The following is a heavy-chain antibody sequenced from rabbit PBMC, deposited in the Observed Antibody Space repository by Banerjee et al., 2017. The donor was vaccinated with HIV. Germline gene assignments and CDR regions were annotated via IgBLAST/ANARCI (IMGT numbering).Heavy chain of an antibody. CDR2: IYAGSSGSA. Sequence: LEESGGGLVKPEGSLTLTCKASGFDFSSNAICWVRQAPGKGLEWIGTIYAGSSGSAYYASWAKGPFTISKTSSTTVTLQMTSLTAADTATYFCARDLAGVIGWNFNFWGPGTLVTVS. J-gene: IGHJ4*01. V-gene: IGHV1S45*01. D-gene: IGHD4-1*01. CDR1: GFDFSSNA. CDR3: ARDLAGVIGWNFNF.